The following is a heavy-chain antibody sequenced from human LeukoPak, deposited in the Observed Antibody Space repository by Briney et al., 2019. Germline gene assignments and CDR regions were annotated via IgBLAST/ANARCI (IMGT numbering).Heavy chain of an antibody. Sequence: SETLSLTCAVSDDSFSSHYWTWIRQPPGKELEWIGYISYIGSTNYNPSLKSRVTISIDTSKNQFSLKLSSVTAADTAVYYCARDLVTVAKGFDIWGHGTMVSVSS. V-gene: IGHV4-59*11. CDR1: DDSFSSHY. CDR2: ISYIGST. D-gene: IGHD4-17*01. CDR3: ARDLVTVAKGFDI. J-gene: IGHJ3*02.